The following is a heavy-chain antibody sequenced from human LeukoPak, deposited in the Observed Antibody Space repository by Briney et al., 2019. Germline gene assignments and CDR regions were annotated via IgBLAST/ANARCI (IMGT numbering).Heavy chain of an antibody. D-gene: IGHD6-13*01. CDR1: GGSISGGKW. CDR2: IYHSGST. J-gene: IGHJ4*02. CDR3: ARQGRQQLVFDY. V-gene: IGHV4-4*02. Sequence: SETLSLTCAVSGGSISGGKWWSWVRQPPGKGLEWIGEIYHSGSTNYNPSPKSRVTISVDKSKNQFSLKLSSVTAADTAVYYCARQGRQQLVFDYWGQGTLVTVSS.